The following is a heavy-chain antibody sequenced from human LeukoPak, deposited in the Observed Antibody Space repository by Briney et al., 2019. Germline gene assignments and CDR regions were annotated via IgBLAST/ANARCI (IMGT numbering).Heavy chain of an antibody. J-gene: IGHJ4*02. CDR2: IQSDGSMQ. Sequence: GGSLRLSCAASGFSLSSYWMSWVRQAPGKGLEWVANIQSDGSMQQYVDSVKGRLTISRDNAKNSLYLQMNSLRAEDTAVYYCARIPRGSGWSFLDFWGQGTLVTVTS. CDR1: GFSLSSYW. D-gene: IGHD6-19*01. CDR3: ARIPRGSGWSFLDF. V-gene: IGHV3-7*01.